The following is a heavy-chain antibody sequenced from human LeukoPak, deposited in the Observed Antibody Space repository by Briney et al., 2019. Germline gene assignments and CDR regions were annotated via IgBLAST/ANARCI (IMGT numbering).Heavy chain of an antibody. J-gene: IGHJ3*02. Sequence: ASVKVSCKASGYTFTSYYMHWVRQAPGQGLEWMGIISPSGGSTSYAQKFQGRVTMTRDTSTSTVYMELSSLRSEDTAVYYCASWANYYGSGGNDAFDIWGQGTMVTVSS. CDR1: GYTFTSYY. V-gene: IGHV1-46*01. CDR2: ISPSGGST. D-gene: IGHD3-10*01. CDR3: ASWANYYGSGGNDAFDI.